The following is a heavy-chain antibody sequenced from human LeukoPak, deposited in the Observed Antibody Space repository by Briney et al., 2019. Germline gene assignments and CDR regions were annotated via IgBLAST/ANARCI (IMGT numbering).Heavy chain of an antibody. CDR1: GFTFSSYS. J-gene: IGHJ4*02. CDR2: ISSSSSYI. D-gene: IGHD3-22*01. CDR3: AREQPFFYDSSGYYYAY. Sequence: PGGSLRLSCAASGFTFSSYSMNWVRQAPGKGLEWVSSISSSSSYIYYADSVKGRFTISRDNAKNSLYLQMNSLRAEDTAVYYCAREQPFFYDSSGYYYAYWGQGTLVTVSS. V-gene: IGHV3-21*01.